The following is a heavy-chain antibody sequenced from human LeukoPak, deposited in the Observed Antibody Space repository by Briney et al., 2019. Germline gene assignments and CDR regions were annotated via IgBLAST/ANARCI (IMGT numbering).Heavy chain of an antibody. D-gene: IGHD2-21*02. CDR1: GGSISSSSYY. CDR2: IYYSGST. V-gene: IGHV4-39*01. Sequence: SETLSLTCTVSGGSISSSSYYWGWIRQPPGKGLEWIGSIYYSGSTYYNPSLKSRVTISVDTSKNQFSLKLSSVTAADTAVYYCARGDVVVTATIDYWGQGTLVTVSS. CDR3: ARGDVVVTATIDY. J-gene: IGHJ4*02.